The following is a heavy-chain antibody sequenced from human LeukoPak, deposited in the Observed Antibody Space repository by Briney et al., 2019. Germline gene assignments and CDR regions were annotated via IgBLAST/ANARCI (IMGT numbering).Heavy chain of an antibody. CDR3: ARVGVIAAAGTYDY. CDR1: GFTFSSYA. CDR2: ISGSGGST. D-gene: IGHD6-13*01. J-gene: IGHJ4*02. Sequence: PGGSLRLSYAASGFTFSSYAMSWVRQAPGKGLEWVSAISGSGGSTYYADSVKGRFTISRDNSKNTLYLQMNSLRAEDTAVYYCARVGVIAAAGTYDYWGQGTLVTVSS. V-gene: IGHV3-23*01.